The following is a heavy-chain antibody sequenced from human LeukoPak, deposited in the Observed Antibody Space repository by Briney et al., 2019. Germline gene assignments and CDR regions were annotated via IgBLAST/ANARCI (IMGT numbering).Heavy chain of an antibody. CDR1: GYGFNSYW. V-gene: IGHV5-51*01. CDR3: ARGSDRGYNYGFDY. J-gene: IGHJ4*02. D-gene: IGHD5-18*01. CDR2: ICPRDSDT. Sequence: GESLKISCKGSGYGFNSYWIGWVRQMPGKGLEWMGIICPRDSDTRYGPSFQGQVTISADRSIGTAYLQWSSLKASDTAMYYCARGSDRGYNYGFDYWGQGTLVTVSS.